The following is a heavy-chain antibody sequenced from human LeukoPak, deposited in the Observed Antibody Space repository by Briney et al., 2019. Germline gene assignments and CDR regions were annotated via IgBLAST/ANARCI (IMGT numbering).Heavy chain of an antibody. V-gene: IGHV4-59*01. CDR1: GGSISSYY. CDR2: IYYSGST. Sequence: SETLSLTCTVSGGSISSYYWSWIRQPPGKGLEWIGYIYYSGSTNYNPSLKSRVTISVDTSKNQFSLKLSSVTAADTAVYYCARDGDYYDSSGPSGPLDIWGQGTMVTVSS. J-gene: IGHJ3*02. D-gene: IGHD3-22*01. CDR3: ARDGDYYDSSGPSGPLDI.